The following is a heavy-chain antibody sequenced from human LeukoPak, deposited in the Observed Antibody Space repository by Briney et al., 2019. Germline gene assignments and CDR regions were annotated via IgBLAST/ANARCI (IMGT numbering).Heavy chain of an antibody. CDR3: ARDGPTAAPFDY. CDR1: GYRFTSYD. J-gene: IGHJ4*02. V-gene: IGHV1-46*01. D-gene: IGHD2-2*01. Sequence: ASVKVSCKASGYRFTSYDMHWVRQAPGQGLEWMGIINPSGGSTSYAQRFQGRVAMTRDTPTTTVYMEVNSLTSEDTAVYFCARDGPTAAPFDYWGQGTLVTVSS. CDR2: INPSGGST.